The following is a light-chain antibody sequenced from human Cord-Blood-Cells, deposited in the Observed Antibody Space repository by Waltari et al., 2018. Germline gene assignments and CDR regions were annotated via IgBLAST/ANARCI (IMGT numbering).Light chain of an antibody. CDR1: RSISSY. V-gene: IGKV1-39*01. CDR3: QQSYSTLST. J-gene: IGKJ2*01. CDR2: AAS. Sequence: DIEITQSPSSLSASVGDRVTLTGRARRSISSYLNWYQQKPGKAPKLLIYAASSLQSGVPSRFSGSGSGTDFTLTISSLQPEDVATYYCQQSYSTLSTFGQGTKLEIK.